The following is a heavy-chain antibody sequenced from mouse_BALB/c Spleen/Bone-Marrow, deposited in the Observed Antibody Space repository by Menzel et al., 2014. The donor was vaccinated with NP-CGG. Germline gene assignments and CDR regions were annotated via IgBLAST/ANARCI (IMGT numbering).Heavy chain of an antibody. J-gene: IGHJ2*01. V-gene: IGHV1-4*02. CDR1: GYIFTSYT. D-gene: IGHD1-1*01. CDR3: AREGTYYAYFDY. CDR2: INPSIGYT. Sequence: QVQLQQSAAELARPGASVKLSCKASGYIFTSYTIQWIKQWPGQGLEWIGYINPSIGYTEYNQKFKDKTTLTADTSSSTTYMQLSSLTSEDSAVYYCAREGTYYAYFDYWGQGTTLTVSS.